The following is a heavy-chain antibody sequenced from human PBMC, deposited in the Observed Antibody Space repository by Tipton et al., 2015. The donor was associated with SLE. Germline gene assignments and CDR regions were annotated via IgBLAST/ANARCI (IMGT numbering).Heavy chain of an antibody. V-gene: IGHV3-23*03. J-gene: IGHJ4*02. CDR3: ARLGVGCANCWYYFDL. Sequence: SLRLSCAASGFTFNNYVMSWVRQAPGKGLEWVSVIYSGGISTDYTDSVKGRFNISRDDSKSTLYLQMNSLRAEDTAVYYCARLGVGCANCWYYFDLWGQGALVTVSS. CDR1: GFTFNNYV. CDR2: IYSGGIST. D-gene: IGHD2-21*01.